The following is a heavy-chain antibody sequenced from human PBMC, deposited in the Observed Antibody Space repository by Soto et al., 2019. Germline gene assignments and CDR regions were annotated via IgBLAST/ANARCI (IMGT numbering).Heavy chain of an antibody. D-gene: IGHD3-10*01. CDR2: IYYGGTS. CDR3: AMYYGHGQDY. J-gene: IGHJ4*02. V-gene: IGHV4-59*01. CDR1: GASITNYY. Sequence: SETLSLTFSVSGASITNYYWTWIRQSPGKGLEWIGYIYYGGTSNYNSSLKGRVTVSVDMSTNQFSLTLNSVTAADTAVYYCAMYYGHGQDYWGQGTLVTVSS.